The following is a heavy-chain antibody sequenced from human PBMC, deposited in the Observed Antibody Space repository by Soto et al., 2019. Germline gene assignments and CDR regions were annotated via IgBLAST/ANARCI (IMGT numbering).Heavy chain of an antibody. CDR2: MNPNSGDT. J-gene: IGHJ6*02. V-gene: IGHV1-8*01. CDR3: ARVNYYGSGSYQDFFYFYALDV. CDR1: GYTFSTYD. Sequence: QVQLVQSGAEVKKPGASVKVSCKTSGYTFSTYDINWVRQAPGQGLEWVGWMNPNSGDTGYAQKFLGRLTMTRDSTIRTVYMELSSLSSEDTAVYYCARVNYYGSGSYQDFFYFYALDVWGQGTTVTVSS. D-gene: IGHD3-10*01.